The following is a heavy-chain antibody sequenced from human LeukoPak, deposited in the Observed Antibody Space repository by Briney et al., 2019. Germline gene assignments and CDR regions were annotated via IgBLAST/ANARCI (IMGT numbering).Heavy chain of an antibody. CDR3: ARGHSSSTGIDY. D-gene: IGHD6-6*01. V-gene: IGHV3-30*01. CDR2: ISYDGRNK. Sequence: GGALRLSCAASGFTSSSYAMHWVRQAPGKGLEWVAVISYDGRNKYYADSVKGRFSISRDNIQKTLYLQMNSLRAEDTAVYYCARGHSSSTGIDYWGQGTLVTVSS. J-gene: IGHJ4*02. CDR1: GFTSSSYA.